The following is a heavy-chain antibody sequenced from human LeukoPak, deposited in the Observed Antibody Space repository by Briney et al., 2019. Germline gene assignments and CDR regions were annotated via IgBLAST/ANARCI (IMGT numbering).Heavy chain of an antibody. J-gene: IGHJ4*02. D-gene: IGHD3-22*01. V-gene: IGHV3-11*05. CDR3: ARDGYYGNFDY. CDR1: GFTFSDYY. CDR2: ISSDSSYT. Sequence: GGSLRLSCEASGFTFSDYYMSWIRQAPGKGLEWVSYISSDSSYTNYADSGKGRLTISRDNAKNSLYLQMNSLRAEDTAVYYCARDGYYGNFDYWGQGALVTVSS.